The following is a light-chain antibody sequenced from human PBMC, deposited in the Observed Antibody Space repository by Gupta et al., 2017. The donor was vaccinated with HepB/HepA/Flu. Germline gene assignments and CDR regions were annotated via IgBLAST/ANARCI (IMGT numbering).Light chain of an antibody. CDR3: QQYYSTPDT. V-gene: IGKV4-1*01. Sequence: DIVMTQPPDSLAVSLGGRATINCKSSQSVLYSSNNKNYLAWYQQKPGQPPKLLIYWASTRESGVPDRFSGSGSGTDFTLTISSLQAEDVAVYYCQQYYSTPDTFGQGTKLEIK. CDR2: WAS. CDR1: QSVLYSSNNKNY. J-gene: IGKJ2*01.